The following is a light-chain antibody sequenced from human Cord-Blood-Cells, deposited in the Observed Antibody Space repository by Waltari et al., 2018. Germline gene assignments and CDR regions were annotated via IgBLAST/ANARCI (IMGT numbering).Light chain of an antibody. V-gene: IGLV2-11*01. CDR3: CSYAGSYTFV. Sequence: QSALTRPRSLSGSPGRSLTISCTGTSTDVGGCTYVLWYQQHPVKAPKLMIYDVSKRPSGVPDRFSGSKSGNPASLTISGLQAEDEADYYCCSYAGSYTFVFGGGTKLTVL. CDR1: STDVGGCTY. CDR2: DVS. J-gene: IGLJ3*02.